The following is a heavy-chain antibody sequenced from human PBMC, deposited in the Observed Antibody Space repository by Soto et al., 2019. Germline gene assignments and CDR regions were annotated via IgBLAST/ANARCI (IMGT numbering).Heavy chain of an antibody. D-gene: IGHD5-18*01. CDR2: IYSGGST. Sequence: GGSLRLSCAASGFTVSSNYMSWVRQAPGKGLEWVSVIYSGGSTYYTDSVKGRFTISRHNSKNTLYLQMNSLRAEDTAVYYCARKVYSYGYEAYYYYMDVWGKGTTVTVSS. CDR1: GFTVSSNY. V-gene: IGHV3-53*04. CDR3: ARKVYSYGYEAYYYYMDV. J-gene: IGHJ6*03.